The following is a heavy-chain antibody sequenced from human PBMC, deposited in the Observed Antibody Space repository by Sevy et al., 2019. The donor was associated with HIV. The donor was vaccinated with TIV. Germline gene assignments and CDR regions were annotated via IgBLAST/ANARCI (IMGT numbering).Heavy chain of an antibody. J-gene: IGHJ2*01. CDR2: IYNTGST. Sequence: SETLSLTCTVSGGSIRINSYYWGWVRQPPGKGLEWIGSIYNTGSTSYNPSLKSRVTISVDTSKNSFSLRLTSVTAADTAVYYCATPRGTDWYEGAGGYFDLWGRGTLVTVSS. D-gene: IGHD6-19*01. CDR3: ATPRGTDWYEGAGGYFDL. V-gene: IGHV4-39*02. CDR1: GGSIRINSYY.